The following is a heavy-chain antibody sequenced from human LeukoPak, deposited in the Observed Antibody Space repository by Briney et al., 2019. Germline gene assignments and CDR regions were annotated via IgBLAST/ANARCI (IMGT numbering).Heavy chain of an antibody. V-gene: IGHV1-18*01. Sequence: ASVKVSCKASGGTFSGYTLSWVRQAPGQGLEWMGWISAYNGNTNYAQKLQGRVTMTTDTSTSTAYMELRSLRSDDTAVYYCARDVYCSSTSCYDAFDVWGQGTMVTVSS. J-gene: IGHJ3*01. D-gene: IGHD2-2*01. CDR2: ISAYNGNT. CDR1: GGTFSGYT. CDR3: ARDVYCSSTSCYDAFDV.